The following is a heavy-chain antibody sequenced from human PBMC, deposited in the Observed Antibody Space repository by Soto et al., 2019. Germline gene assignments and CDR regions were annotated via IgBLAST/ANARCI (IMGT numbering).Heavy chain of an antibody. J-gene: IGHJ6*03. D-gene: IGHD6-13*01. Sequence: PSETLSLTCTVSGGSISSYYWSWIRQPPGKGLEWIGYIYYSGSTNYNPSLKSRVTISVDTSKNQFSLKLSSVTAADTAVYYCARGISAYRYADYCYYMAFWGKGTSV. CDR2: IYYSGST. CDR1: GGSISSYY. V-gene: IGHV4-59*08. CDR3: ARGISAYRYADYCYYMAF.